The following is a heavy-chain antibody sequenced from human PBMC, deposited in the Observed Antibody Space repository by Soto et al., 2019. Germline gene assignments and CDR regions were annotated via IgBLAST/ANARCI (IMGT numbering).Heavy chain of an antibody. J-gene: IGHJ5*02. CDR2: IYYSRGT. Sequence: QVQLQESGPGLVKPSQTQSLTCTVSGGSISSGGYYWSWIRQHPGKGLEWIGYIYYSRGTYYNPSLKRLVTISVDASKTQFSLKLSSVTAADTAVYSCASGSGSYYSWCDPWGQGTLVTGSS. CDR1: GGSISSGGYY. CDR3: ASGSGSYYSWCDP. D-gene: IGHD3-10*01. V-gene: IGHV4-31*01.